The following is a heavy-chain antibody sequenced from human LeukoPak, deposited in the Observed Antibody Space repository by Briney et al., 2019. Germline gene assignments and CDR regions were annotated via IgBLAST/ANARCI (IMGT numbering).Heavy chain of an antibody. D-gene: IGHD3-10*01. Sequence: SETLSLTCTVSGGSISTYYWSWIRQPPGKGLEWIGYIYDSGSTNYNPSLSSRVTISLDTSKKQVSLKLSSTTAADTAVYYRARDTYYYGSGNWAGAFDIWGQGTMVTVSS. J-gene: IGHJ3*02. CDR3: ARDTYYYGSGNWAGAFDI. CDR1: GGSISTYY. V-gene: IGHV4-59*01. CDR2: IYDSGST.